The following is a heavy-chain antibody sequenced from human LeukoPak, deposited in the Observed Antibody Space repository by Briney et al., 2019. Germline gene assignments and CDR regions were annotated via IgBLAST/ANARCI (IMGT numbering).Heavy chain of an antibody. D-gene: IGHD3-10*01. CDR1: GFTFSSYA. CDR3: AKDVCRYYYGSGISIDF. V-gene: IGHV3-23*01. J-gene: IGHJ4*02. Sequence: GGSLRLSCAAAGFTFSSYAMSWVRPGQGKGREWVSVIIGSGGSTYYADSVKGPFTTSTDTSTTTLYLRMNSVRAEDTSVYTRAKDVCRYYYGSGISIDFWGQGTLVTVSS. CDR2: IIGSGGST.